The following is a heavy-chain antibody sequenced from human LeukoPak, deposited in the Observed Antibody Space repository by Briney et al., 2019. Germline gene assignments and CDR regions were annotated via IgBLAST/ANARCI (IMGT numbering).Heavy chain of an antibody. J-gene: IGHJ3*02. CDR3: ARDRPYSSGWYSAFDI. V-gene: IGHV6-1*01. CDR1: GDSVSTNSAA. Sequence: SQTLSLTCAISGDSVSTNSAAWNWIRQSPSRGLEWLGRTYYRSKWYNDYAVSVKSRITINPDTSKNQFSLQLNSVTPEDTAVYYCARDRPYSSGWYSAFDIWGQGTMVTVSS. D-gene: IGHD6-19*01. CDR2: TYYRSKWYN.